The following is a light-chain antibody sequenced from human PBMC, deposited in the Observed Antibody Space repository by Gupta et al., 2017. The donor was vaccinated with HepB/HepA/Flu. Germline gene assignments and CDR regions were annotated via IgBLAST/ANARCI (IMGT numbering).Light chain of an antibody. CDR3: QQSLTTPFT. J-gene: IGKJ3*01. CDR1: QSISRY. V-gene: IGKV1-39*01. Sequence: DIQMTQSPSSLSASVGDRVTITCRASQSISRYLNWYQQKPGKAPKLLVHSTPILHSGVPSRFSGSGSGTDFILTIGKLQPEDFASYYCQQSLTTPFTFGPGTKVDIK. CDR2: STP.